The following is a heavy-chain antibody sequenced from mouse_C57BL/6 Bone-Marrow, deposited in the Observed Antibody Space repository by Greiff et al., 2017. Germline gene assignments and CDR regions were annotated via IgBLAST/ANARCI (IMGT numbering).Heavy chain of an antibody. Sequence: QVQLQQPGAELVMPGASVQLSCKASGYTFTSYWMHWVKQRPGQGLEWIGEIDPSVSYTSYNQKFKGKSTLTVDKSSSTAYMQLSSLTSEDSAVYYCARGGRVRPPFDYWGQGTTLTVSS. CDR2: IDPSVSYT. CDR1: GYTFTSYW. CDR3: ARGGRVRPPFDY. D-gene: IGHD2-14*01. V-gene: IGHV1-69*01. J-gene: IGHJ2*01.